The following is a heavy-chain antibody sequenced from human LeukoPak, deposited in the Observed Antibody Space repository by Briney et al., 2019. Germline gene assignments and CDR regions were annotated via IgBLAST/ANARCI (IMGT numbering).Heavy chain of an antibody. CDR1: GGSISSYY. J-gene: IGHJ3*02. CDR3: DIVSRAFDI. D-gene: IGHD5-12*01. CDR2: IYYIGST. Sequence: SETLSLTCTVSGGSISSYYWSWIRQPPGKGLEWIAYIYYIGSTDYNPSLKSRVTISVDTSKNQFSLKLSSVTAADTAVYYCDIVSRAFDIWGQGTVVTVSS. V-gene: IGHV4-59*08.